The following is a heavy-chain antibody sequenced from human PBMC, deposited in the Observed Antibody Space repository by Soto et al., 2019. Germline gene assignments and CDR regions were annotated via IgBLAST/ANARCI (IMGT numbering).Heavy chain of an antibody. J-gene: IGHJ6*02. Sequence: QVHLQQWGEGLLRPSETLSLTCAVNGGSFRDYYWSWIRQPPGKGLEWIGEINQSGTTHYNRSLRSPVKISIDTSKNQFSLNLTSVTAADTAIYYCARDIITVIGGNIYYYFGMDVWGQGTTVAVSS. CDR2: INQSGTT. CDR3: ARDIITVIGGNIYYYFGMDV. V-gene: IGHV4-34*01. D-gene: IGHD3-10*01. CDR1: GGSFRDYY.